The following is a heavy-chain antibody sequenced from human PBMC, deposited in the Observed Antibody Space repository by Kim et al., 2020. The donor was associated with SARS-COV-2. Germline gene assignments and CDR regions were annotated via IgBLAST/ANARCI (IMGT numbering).Heavy chain of an antibody. CDR2: IIPILGIA. Sequence: SVKVSCKASGGTFSSYTISWVRQAPGQGLEWMGRIIPILGIANYAQKFQGRVTITADKSTSTAYMELSSLRSEDTAVYYCAGVGRREDYDSSGYYYGASPFDYWGQGTLVTVSS. CDR1: GGTFSSYT. CDR3: AGVGRREDYDSSGYYYGASPFDY. V-gene: IGHV1-69*02. J-gene: IGHJ4*02. D-gene: IGHD3-22*01.